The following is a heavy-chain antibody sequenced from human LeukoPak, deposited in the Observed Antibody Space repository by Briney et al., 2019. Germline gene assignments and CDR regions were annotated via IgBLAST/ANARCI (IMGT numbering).Heavy chain of an antibody. CDR1: GFTFSSYG. J-gene: IGHJ6*02. D-gene: IGHD1-26*01. Sequence: PGRSLRLSCAASGFTFSSYGMHWVRQAPGKGLEWVAVISYDGSNKYYADSVKGRFTISRDNSKNTLYLRMNSLRAEDTAVYYCAKAPLLYGMDVWGQGTTVTVSS. CDR3: AKAPLLYGMDV. V-gene: IGHV3-30*18. CDR2: ISYDGSNK.